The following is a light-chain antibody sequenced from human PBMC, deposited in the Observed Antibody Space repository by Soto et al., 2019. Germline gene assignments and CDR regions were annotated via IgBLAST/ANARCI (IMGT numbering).Light chain of an antibody. CDR3: LLYYGGAQLWV. CDR2: GTS. CDR1: TGAVTSGYY. V-gene: IGLV7-43*01. Sequence: QAVVTHEPSLTVSPGGTVTLTCASSTGAVTSGYYPNWFQQKPGQAPRALIYGTSNKHSWTPARFSGSLLGGKAALTLSGVQPEDEAEYSCLLYYGGAQLWVFGGGTKLTVL. J-gene: IGLJ3*02.